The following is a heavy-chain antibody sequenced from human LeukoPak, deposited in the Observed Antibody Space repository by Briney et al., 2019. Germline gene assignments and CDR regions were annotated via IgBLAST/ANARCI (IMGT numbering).Heavy chain of an antibody. D-gene: IGHD6-19*01. V-gene: IGHV1-2*02. Sequence: ASVKVSCKSSGYTFTGYYMHWVRQAPGQGLEWMGWISPNSGGTNYAQKFQGRVTMTRDTSIRTAYMEVSRLRSDDTAVYYCARGRMVIAVAGTLDYWGQGILVTVSS. J-gene: IGHJ4*02. CDR2: ISPNSGGT. CDR1: GYTFTGYY. CDR3: ARGRMVIAVAGTLDY.